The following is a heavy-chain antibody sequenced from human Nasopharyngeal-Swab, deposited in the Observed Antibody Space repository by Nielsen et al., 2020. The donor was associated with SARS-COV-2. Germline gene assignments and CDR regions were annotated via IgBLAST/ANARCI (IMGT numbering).Heavy chain of an antibody. V-gene: IGHV1-2*04. CDR2: INPNSGGT. Sequence: ASVKVSCKASGYTFTGYYIHWVRQAPGQGLEWMGWINPNSGGTNYAQKFQGWVTMTRDTSISTAYMELSRLRSDDTAVYYCAREGCSGGSCYSPYFDYWGQGTLVTVSS. CDR1: GYTFTGYY. CDR3: AREGCSGGSCYSPYFDY. D-gene: IGHD2-15*01. J-gene: IGHJ4*02.